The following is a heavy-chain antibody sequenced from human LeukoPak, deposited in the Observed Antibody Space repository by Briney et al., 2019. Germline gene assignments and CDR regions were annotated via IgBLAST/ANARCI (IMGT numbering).Heavy chain of an antibody. V-gene: IGHV4-34*01. D-gene: IGHD3-10*01. J-gene: IGHJ6*03. CDR1: GESFSGYY. CDR3: ARRRTMVRGNTGYYMDV. CDR2: INHSGST. Sequence: SETLSLTCAVYGESFSGYYWSWIRQPPGKGLEWIGEINHSGSTNHNPSLKSRVTISVDTSKNQFSLKLSSVTAADTAVYYCARRRTMVRGNTGYYMDVWGKGTTVTISS.